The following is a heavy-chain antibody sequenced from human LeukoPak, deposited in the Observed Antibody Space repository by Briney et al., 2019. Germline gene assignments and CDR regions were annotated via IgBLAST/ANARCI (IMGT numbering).Heavy chain of an antibody. CDR3: ARHDYDPTDL. D-gene: IGHD3-22*01. J-gene: IGHJ4*02. Sequence: SQTLSLTRTLSRGSISGGAYYWRSIRQHPGKGLEGIGYIYNSGNTHYNPPHKSRVTISVDPSKTQFSLKRSSVTAVDTAVYYCARHDYDPTDLWGQGALVTVSS. CDR1: RGSISGGAYY. V-gene: IGHV4-31*03. CDR2: IYNSGNT.